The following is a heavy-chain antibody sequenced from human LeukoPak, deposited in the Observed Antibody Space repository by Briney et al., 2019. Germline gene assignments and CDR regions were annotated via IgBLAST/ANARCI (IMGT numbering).Heavy chain of an antibody. Sequence: QPGGSLRLSCAASGYTFTSYSMSWVRQAPGKGLEWVSFISNSDDTRYYADSVRGRFTISRDDAKNSLYLLMSSLRDGDTAVYYCVRGYYSNSFDFWGQGTVVTVSS. J-gene: IGHJ3*01. CDR3: VRGYYSNSFDF. CDR2: ISNSDDTR. CDR1: GYTFTSYS. D-gene: IGHD2/OR15-2a*01. V-gene: IGHV3-48*02.